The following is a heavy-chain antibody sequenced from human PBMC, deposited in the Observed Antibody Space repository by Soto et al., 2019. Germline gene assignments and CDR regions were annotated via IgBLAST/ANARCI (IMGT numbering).Heavy chain of an antibody. V-gene: IGHV4-31*03. D-gene: IGHD3-22*01. CDR3: ARRDRSGFSYWLDT. CDR2: IYFCGTT. CDR1: GGSISSGDYY. J-gene: IGHJ5*02. Sequence: SETLSLTFTVSGGSISSGDYYWSWIRQHPGKGLEGIGTIYFCGTTYYNPSLKSRVTISVDTSKSQFSLKLSSVTAADTAVYYCARRDRSGFSYWLDTWGQGTLVTVSS.